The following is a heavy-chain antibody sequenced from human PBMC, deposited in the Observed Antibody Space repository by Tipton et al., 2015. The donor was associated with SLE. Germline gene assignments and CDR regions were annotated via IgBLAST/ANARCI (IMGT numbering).Heavy chain of an antibody. CDR2: IYYSGST. V-gene: IGHV4-39*07. CDR1: GGSISSSSYY. D-gene: IGHD4-17*01. Sequence: TLSLTCTVSGGSISSSSYYWGWIRQPPGKGLEWIGSIYYSGSTYYNPSLKSRVTISVDTSKNQFSLKLSSVTAADTAVYYCARDRTVTPYNWFDPWGQGTLVTGSS. CDR3: ARDRTVTPYNWFDP. J-gene: IGHJ5*02.